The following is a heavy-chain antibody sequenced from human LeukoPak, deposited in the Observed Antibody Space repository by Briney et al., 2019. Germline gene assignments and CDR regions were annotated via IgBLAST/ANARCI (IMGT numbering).Heavy chain of an antibody. CDR1: GYTFTGYY. CDR3: AREAGYSGSYSDAFDI. J-gene: IGHJ3*02. D-gene: IGHD1-26*01. V-gene: IGHV1-2*02. Sequence: ASVKVSCKASGYTFTGYYMDWVRQAPGQGLEWMGWINPNSGGTNYAQKFQGRVTMTRDTSISTAYMELSRLRSDDTAVYYCAREAGYSGSYSDAFDIWGQGTMVTVSS. CDR2: INPNSGGT.